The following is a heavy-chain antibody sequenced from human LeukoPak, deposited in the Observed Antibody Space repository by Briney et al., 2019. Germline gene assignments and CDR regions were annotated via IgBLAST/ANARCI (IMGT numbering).Heavy chain of an antibody. V-gene: IGHV1-18*01. Sequence: ASVKVPCKASGYTFTSYGISWVRQAPGQGLEWMGWISAYNGNTNYAQRLQGRVTMTTDTSTSTAYMELRSLRSDDTAVYYCARDDSVAGTDYWGQGTLVTVSS. J-gene: IGHJ4*02. CDR3: ARDDSVAGTDY. CDR1: GYTFTSYG. CDR2: ISAYNGNT. D-gene: IGHD6-19*01.